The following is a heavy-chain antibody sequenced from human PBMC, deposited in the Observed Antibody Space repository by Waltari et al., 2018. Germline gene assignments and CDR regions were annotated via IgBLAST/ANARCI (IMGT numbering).Heavy chain of an antibody. D-gene: IGHD1-1*01. J-gene: IGHJ6*03. CDR1: VLTFSSYS. Sequence: EVKLVESGGGMVKPGGSLRLSCTASVLTFSSYSMNWVRQAPGKGLEWVSSISSSSSYIYYADSVKVRFTISRDNAKNSLYLQMNSLRAEDTAVYYCARDLEPDYYYYMDVWGKGTTVTISS. V-gene: IGHV3-21*01. CDR3: ARDLEPDYYYYMDV. CDR2: ISSSSSYI.